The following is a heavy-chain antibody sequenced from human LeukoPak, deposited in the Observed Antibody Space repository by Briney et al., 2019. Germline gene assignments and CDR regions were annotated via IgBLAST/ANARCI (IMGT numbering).Heavy chain of an antibody. D-gene: IGHD2-15*01. CDR3: TRVWYCSGGSCYSHYFDY. J-gene: IGHJ4*02. CDR2: INEDGSDK. Sequence: GGSLRLSCAASGFTFSRKWMSWVRQAPGKGREWGANINEDGSDKYYVDSVKGRFTISRDNVQNSMYLQMNSLRAEDTAVDYCTRVWYCSGGSCYSHYFDYWGQGTLVTVSS. CDR1: GFTFSRKW. V-gene: IGHV3-7*01.